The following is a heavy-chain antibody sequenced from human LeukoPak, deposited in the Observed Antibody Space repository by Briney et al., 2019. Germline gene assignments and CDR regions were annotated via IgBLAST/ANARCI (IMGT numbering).Heavy chain of an antibody. D-gene: IGHD6-25*01. CDR3: AKGSSNGRPYYFDF. CDR1: GFTFCTYA. J-gene: IGHJ4*02. CDR2: SNGYDT. V-gene: IGHV3-23*01. Sequence: GAPKTPRAGPGFTFCTYAMSWVRPPPGKGLEVGSASNGYDTYYADSVKGRFTISKDNSKNTLYLQMNSLRAEDSAIYYCAKGSSNGRPYYFDFWGPGSLVTVSS.